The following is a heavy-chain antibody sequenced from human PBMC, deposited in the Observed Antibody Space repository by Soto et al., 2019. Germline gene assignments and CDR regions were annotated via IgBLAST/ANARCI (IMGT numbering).Heavy chain of an antibody. CDR2: INHSGST. V-gene: IGHV4-34*01. CDR1: YWSFSGHY. J-gene: IGHJ6*02. D-gene: IGHD3-9*01. CDR3: ARGLRYFDWVRVWYYGLEF. Sequence: HSVAMSVTCSVDYWSFSGHYGIWILNPPRKGLEWIGEINHSGSTNYNPSLKSRVTISVDTSKNQFSLKLSSVTAADTAVYYCARGLRYFDWVRVWYYGLEFWVQGTSVT.